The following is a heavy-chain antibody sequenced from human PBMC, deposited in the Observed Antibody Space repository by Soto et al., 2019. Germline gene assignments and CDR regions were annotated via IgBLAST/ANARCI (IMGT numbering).Heavy chain of an antibody. CDR2: ISYDGSNK. CDR1: GFTFSSYG. V-gene: IGHV3-30*18. Sequence: GGSLRLSCAASGFTFSSYGMHWVRQAPGKGLEWVAVISYDGSNKYYADSVKGRFTISRDNSKNTPYLQMNSLRAEDTAVYYCAKSTAMVEYYYYGMDVWGQGTTVTVSS. CDR3: AKSTAMVEYYYYGMDV. D-gene: IGHD5-18*01. J-gene: IGHJ6*02.